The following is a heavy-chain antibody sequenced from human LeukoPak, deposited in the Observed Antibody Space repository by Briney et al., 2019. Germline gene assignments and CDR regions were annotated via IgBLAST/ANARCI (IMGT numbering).Heavy chain of an antibody. CDR2: ISGSGVTT. CDR1: GFTFRNYA. J-gene: IGHJ5*01. D-gene: IGHD3-10*01. CDR3: AREGAYPIITYDS. V-gene: IGHV3-23*01. Sequence: GGSLRLSCAASGFTFRNYAMSWVRQAPGKGLEWVSVISGSGVTTYYADSVKGRFTISRDNSKNTLYLQMDSLRAEDTAVYYCAREGAYPIITYDSWGQGALVTVSS.